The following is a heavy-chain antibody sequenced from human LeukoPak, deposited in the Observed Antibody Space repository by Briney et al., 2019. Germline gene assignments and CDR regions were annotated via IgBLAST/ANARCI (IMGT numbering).Heavy chain of an antibody. Sequence: GGSLRLSCVASGFTFSSYWMQWVRQAPGKGLVGVSRINGDGRNINYADSVRGRFTISRDNAKNTLYLQMNTLRVEDTAVYYCTRDLMDYDVSTGLHHYYMDVWGQGTTVSVSS. D-gene: IGHD3-9*01. CDR2: INGDGRNI. CDR1: GFTFSSYW. CDR3: TRDLMDYDVSTGLHHYYMDV. J-gene: IGHJ6*02. V-gene: IGHV3-74*01.